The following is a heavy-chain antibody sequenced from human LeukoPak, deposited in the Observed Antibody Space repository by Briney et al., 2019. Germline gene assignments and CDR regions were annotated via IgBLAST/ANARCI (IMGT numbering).Heavy chain of an antibody. CDR2: ISSSGSTM. J-gene: IGHJ4*02. Sequence: PGGSLRLSCVASGFTFSSYAMTWVRQAPGKGLEWVSYISSSGSTMYYADSVKGRFTISRDNAKNSLYLQMNSLRAEDTAVYYCARGGDYDILTGRDYYFDYWGQGTLVTVSS. CDR3: ARGGDYDILTGRDYYFDY. D-gene: IGHD3-9*01. CDR1: GFTFSSYA. V-gene: IGHV3-48*04.